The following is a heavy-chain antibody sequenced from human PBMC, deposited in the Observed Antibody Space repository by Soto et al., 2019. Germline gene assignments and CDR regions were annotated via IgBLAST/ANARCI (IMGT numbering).Heavy chain of an antibody. CDR3: ARDLIAAAGTVAY. CDR2: IYSGGST. CDR1: GFTFSSYA. J-gene: IGHJ4*02. D-gene: IGHD6-13*01. V-gene: IGHV3-64*04. Sequence: GGSLRLSCAASGFTFSSYAMHWVRQAPGKGLEYVSAIYSGGSTYYADSVKGRFTISRDNSLNTLYLQMNSLRVEDTAVYYCARDLIAAAGTVAYWGQGTLVTVSS.